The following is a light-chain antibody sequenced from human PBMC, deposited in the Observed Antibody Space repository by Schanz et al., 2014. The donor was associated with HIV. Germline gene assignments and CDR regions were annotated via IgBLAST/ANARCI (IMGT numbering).Light chain of an antibody. CDR3: AAWGDSLDGWV. J-gene: IGLJ3*02. CDR1: SSDIGRNT. CDR2: SND. Sequence: QSVLTQPPSAFGTPGQRVTISCSGSSSDIGRNTVNWYQQPPGTAPKLLIYSNDQRPSGVPARFSGSKSGTSASLAISGLQSADEADYYCAAWGDSLDGWVFGGGTKLTVL. V-gene: IGLV1-44*01.